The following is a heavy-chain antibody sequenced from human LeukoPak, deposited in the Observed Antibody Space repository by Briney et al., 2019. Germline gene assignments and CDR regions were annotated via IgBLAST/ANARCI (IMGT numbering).Heavy chain of an antibody. V-gene: IGHV4-34*01. J-gene: IGHJ6*02. D-gene: IGHD3-9*01. Sequence: SETLSLTRAVYGGSFSGYYWSWIRQPPGKGLEWIGEINHSGSTNYNPSLKSRVTISVDTSKNQFSLKLSSVTAADTAVYYCARGQRKLRYFDWFPPYGMDVWGQGTTVTVSS. CDR2: INHSGST. CDR1: GGSFSGYY. CDR3: ARGQRKLRYFDWFPPYGMDV.